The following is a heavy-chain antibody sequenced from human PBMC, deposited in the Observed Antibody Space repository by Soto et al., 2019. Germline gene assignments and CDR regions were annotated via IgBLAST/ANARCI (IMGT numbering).Heavy chain of an antibody. D-gene: IGHD5-18*01. CDR1: GFSLDTSGVG. Sequence: QITLKESGPALVKPTQTLTLTCTFSGFSLDTSGVGVGWIRQPPGKALEWLALIYWDDNKRYSPSLKSRLTIXKXXSINQVVLTMTNMGPADTATYYCAHDTLNYYGMDVWGQGTTVTVSS. J-gene: IGHJ6*02. CDR3: AHDTLNYYGMDV. V-gene: IGHV2-5*02. CDR2: IYWDDNK.